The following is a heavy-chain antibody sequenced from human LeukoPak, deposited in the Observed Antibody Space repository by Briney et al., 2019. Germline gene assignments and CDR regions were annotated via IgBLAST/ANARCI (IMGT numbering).Heavy chain of an antibody. CDR2: ISSSGSTI. CDR1: GFTFSSYE. CDR3: AKDSVVVPAAMVY. D-gene: IGHD2-2*01. V-gene: IGHV3-48*03. J-gene: IGHJ4*02. Sequence: GSLRLSCAASGFTFSSYEMNWVRQAPGKGLEWVSYISSSGSTIYYADSVKGRFTISRDNSKNTLYLQMNSLRAEDTAVYYCAKDSVVVPAAMVYWGQGTLVTVSS.